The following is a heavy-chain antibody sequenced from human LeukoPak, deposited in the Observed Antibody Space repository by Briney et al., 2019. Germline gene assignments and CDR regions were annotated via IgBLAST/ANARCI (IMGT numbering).Heavy chain of an antibody. D-gene: IGHD2-15*01. Sequence: ASVKVSCTASGYTFTGYYMHWVRQAPGQGLEWIGRINPNSGGTNYAQKFQGRVTMTRDTSINTAYMELSRLRSDDTAVYYCARGGYYCRGDSCYGTDYWGQGALVTVSS. CDR2: INPNSGGT. CDR1: GYTFTGYY. CDR3: ARGGYYCRGDSCYGTDY. J-gene: IGHJ4*02. V-gene: IGHV1-2*06.